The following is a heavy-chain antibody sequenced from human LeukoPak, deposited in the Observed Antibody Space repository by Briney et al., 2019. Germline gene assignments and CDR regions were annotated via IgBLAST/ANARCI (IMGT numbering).Heavy chain of an antibody. CDR2: IYHSGST. CDR1: GYSISSGYY. Sequence: SETLSLTCAVSGYSISSGYYWGWIRQPPGKGLEWIGSIYHSGSTYYNPSLKSRVTISVDTSKNQFSLKLSSVTAADTAVYYCARQNFWSGYSDYWGQGTLVTVSS. J-gene: IGHJ4*02. V-gene: IGHV4-38-2*01. D-gene: IGHD3-3*01. CDR3: ARQNFWSGYSDY.